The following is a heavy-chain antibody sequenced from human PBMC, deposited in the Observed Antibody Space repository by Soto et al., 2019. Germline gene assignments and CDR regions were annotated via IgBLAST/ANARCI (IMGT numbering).Heavy chain of an antibody. CDR3: ARGSLYYYDSSGYYRYYYGMDV. D-gene: IGHD3-22*01. CDR1: GGTFSSYA. CDR2: IIPIFGTA. Sequence: SVKVSCKASGGTFSSYAISWVRQAPGQGLEWMGGIIPIFGTANYAQKFQGRVTITADESTSTAYMELSSLRSEDTAVYYCARGSLYYYDSSGYYRYYYGMDVWGQGTTVTVPS. V-gene: IGHV1-69*13. J-gene: IGHJ6*02.